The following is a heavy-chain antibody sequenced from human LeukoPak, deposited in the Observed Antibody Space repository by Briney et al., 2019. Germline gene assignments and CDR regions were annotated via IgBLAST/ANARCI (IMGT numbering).Heavy chain of an antibody. CDR1: GYSISSSNW. CDR2: IYYSGST. Sequence: SDTLSLTCAVSGYSISSSNWWGWIRQPPGKGLEWIGYIYYSGSTNYNPSLKSRVTISVDTSKNQFSLKLSSVTAADTAVYYCARDGGDYRGYYYYGMDVWGQGTTVTVSS. CDR3: ARDGGDYRGYYYYGMDV. D-gene: IGHD4-17*01. J-gene: IGHJ6*02. V-gene: IGHV4-28*03.